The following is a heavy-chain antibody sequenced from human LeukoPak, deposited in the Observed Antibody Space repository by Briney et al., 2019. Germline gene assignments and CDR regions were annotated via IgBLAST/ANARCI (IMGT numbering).Heavy chain of an antibody. Sequence: PGGSLRLSCAASGFTFSNYAMHWVRQAPGEGLEWVAIISYDGSNKYYGDSVKGRFTISRDNSKNTLYLQMNSLRAEDTAVYYCARDHNWAFDYWGQGTLVTVSS. CDR1: GFTFSNYA. D-gene: IGHD1-20*01. V-gene: IGHV3-30-3*01. CDR2: ISYDGSNK. CDR3: ARDHNWAFDY. J-gene: IGHJ4*02.